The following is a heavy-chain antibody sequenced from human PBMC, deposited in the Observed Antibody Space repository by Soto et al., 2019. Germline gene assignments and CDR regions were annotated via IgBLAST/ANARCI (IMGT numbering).Heavy chain of an antibody. Sequence: QVQLVQSGAEVQKPGASVKVSCKTSGYSFTNYGISWVRQAPGQGREWMGWISPYNGDTKYAERLQGRVTMTADSSTTTAYMELGSLTSDDTAVYYCARGGSGYNEIDYWGQGTLVTVSS. J-gene: IGHJ4*02. CDR3: ARGGSGYNEIDY. CDR1: GYSFTNYG. CDR2: ISPYNGDT. D-gene: IGHD5-12*01. V-gene: IGHV1-18*01.